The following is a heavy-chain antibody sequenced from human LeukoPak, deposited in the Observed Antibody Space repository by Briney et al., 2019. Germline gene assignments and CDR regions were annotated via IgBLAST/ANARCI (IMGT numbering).Heavy chain of an antibody. Sequence: PSETLSLTCTVSGGSISSSSYYWGWLRQPPGKGLEWIGSIYYSGSTYYNPSLKSRVTISVDTSKNQFSLKLSSVTAADTAVYYCASVVSAYYDFWSGYSFDYRGQGTLVTVSS. D-gene: IGHD3-3*01. CDR2: IYYSGST. V-gene: IGHV4-39*01. CDR1: GGSISSSSYY. J-gene: IGHJ4*02. CDR3: ASVVSAYYDFWSGYSFDY.